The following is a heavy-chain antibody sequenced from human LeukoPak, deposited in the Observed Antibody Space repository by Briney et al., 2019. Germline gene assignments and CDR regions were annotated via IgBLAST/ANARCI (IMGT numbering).Heavy chain of an antibody. CDR3: ARGLTSAGYFDL. J-gene: IGHJ2*01. Sequence: ASVKVSCKASGGTFSSYAISWVRQAPGQGLEWMGGIIPIFGTANYAQKFQGRVTITADKSTGTAYMELSSLRSEDTAVYYCARGLTSAGYFDLWGRGTLVTVSS. D-gene: IGHD3-9*01. CDR2: IIPIFGTA. V-gene: IGHV1-69*06. CDR1: GGTFSSYA.